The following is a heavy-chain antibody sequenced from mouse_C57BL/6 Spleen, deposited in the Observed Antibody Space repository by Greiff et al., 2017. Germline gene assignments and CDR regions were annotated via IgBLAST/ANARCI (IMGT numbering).Heavy chain of an antibody. V-gene: IGHV1-52*01. CDR3: ARDYGSSYPDY. CDR1: GYTFTSYW. CDR2: IDPSDSET. Sequence: QVQLQQPGAELVRPGSSVKLSCKASGYTFTSYWMHWVKQRPIQGLEWIGNIDPSDSETHYNQKFKDKATLTVDKSSSTAYMQLSSLTSEDSAVYYWARDYGSSYPDYWGQGTTLTVSS. J-gene: IGHJ2*01. D-gene: IGHD1-1*01.